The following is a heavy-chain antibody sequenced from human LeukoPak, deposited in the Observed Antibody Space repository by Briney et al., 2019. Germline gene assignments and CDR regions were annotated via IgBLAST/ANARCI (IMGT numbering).Heavy chain of an antibody. J-gene: IGHJ4*02. CDR2: FDPEDGET. Sequence: ASVKVSCKVSGYTLTELSMHWVRQAPGQGLEWMGGFDPEDGETIYAQKFQGRVTMTEDTSTDTAYMELSSLRSEDTAVYYCATVRSKYCSGGSCYDYWGQGSLVTVSS. D-gene: IGHD2-15*01. CDR3: ATVRSKYCSGGSCYDY. CDR1: GYTLTELS. V-gene: IGHV1-24*01.